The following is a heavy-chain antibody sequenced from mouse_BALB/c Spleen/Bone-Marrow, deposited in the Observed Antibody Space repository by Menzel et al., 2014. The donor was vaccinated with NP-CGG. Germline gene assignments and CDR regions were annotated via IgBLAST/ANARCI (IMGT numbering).Heavy chain of an antibody. V-gene: IGHV1S41*01. CDR3: ARSPMITESYAMDY. CDR2: IAPGSGNT. Sequence: DLVKPGASVKLSCKASGYTFTSYWINWIKQRPGQGLEWIGRIAPGSGNTYYNVMFKGKATPTVDVSSSTAYIQLSSLSSEDSPVYFCARSPMITESYAMDYWGQGTSVTVSS. J-gene: IGHJ4*01. CDR1: GYTFTSYW. D-gene: IGHD2-4*01.